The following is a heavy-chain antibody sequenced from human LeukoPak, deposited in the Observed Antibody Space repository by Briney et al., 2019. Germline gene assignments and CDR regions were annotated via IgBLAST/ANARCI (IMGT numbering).Heavy chain of an antibody. V-gene: IGHV3-7*01. Sequence: GGTLRLSCAASGFTFSSYGMSWVRQAPGKGLEWVANIKQDGREKYYVDSVKGRFTISRDNAKNSLYVQMNSLRAEDTAVYYCARSRGSGSYQTYFDYWGQGTLVTVSS. J-gene: IGHJ4*02. CDR3: ARSRGSGSYQTYFDY. CDR1: GFTFSSYG. CDR2: IKQDGREK. D-gene: IGHD3-10*01.